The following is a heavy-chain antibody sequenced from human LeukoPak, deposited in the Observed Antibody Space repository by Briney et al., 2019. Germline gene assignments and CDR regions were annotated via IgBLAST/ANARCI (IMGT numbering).Heavy chain of an antibody. CDR1: GSSFTSYW. CDR2: IYPGDSDT. D-gene: IGHD2-15*01. V-gene: IGHV5-51*01. CDR3: ARHGDCSGGSCTMYFDY. J-gene: IGHJ4*02. Sequence: GESLQISCKCSGSSFTSYWIGWVRQMPGKGLEWMGIIYPGDSDTRYSPSFQGQVTISADKSISTAYLQWSSLKASDTAMYYCARHGDCSGGSCTMYFDYWGQGALVTVSS.